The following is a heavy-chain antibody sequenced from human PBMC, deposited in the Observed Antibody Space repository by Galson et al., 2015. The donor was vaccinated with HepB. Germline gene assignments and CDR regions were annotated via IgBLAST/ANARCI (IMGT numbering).Heavy chain of an antibody. J-gene: IGHJ4*02. Sequence: SLRLSCAASGFTFSSYAMSWVRQAPGKGLEWVSAISGSGGSTYYADSVKGRFTISRDNSKNTLYLQMNSLRAEGTAVYYCAKGGSQDDRHQYYFDYWGQGTLVTVSS. V-gene: IGHV3-23*01. D-gene: IGHD1-1*01. CDR3: AKGGSQDDRHQYYFDY. CDR1: GFTFSSYA. CDR2: ISGSGGST.